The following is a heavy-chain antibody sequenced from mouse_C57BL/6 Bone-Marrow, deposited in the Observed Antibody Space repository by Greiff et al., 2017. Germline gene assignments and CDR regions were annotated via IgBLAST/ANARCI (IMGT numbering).Heavy chain of an antibody. J-gene: IGHJ3*01. V-gene: IGHV1-19*01. CDR1: GYTFTDYY. Sequence: EVQLQQSGPVLVKPGASVKMSCKASGYTFTDYYMNWVKQSHGKSLEWIGVINPYNGGTSYNQKFKGKATLTVDKSSSTAYMELNSLISEDSAVYYCARLSTLAWFAYWGQGTLVTVSA. D-gene: IGHD5-1*01. CDR3: ARLSTLAWFAY. CDR2: INPYNGGT.